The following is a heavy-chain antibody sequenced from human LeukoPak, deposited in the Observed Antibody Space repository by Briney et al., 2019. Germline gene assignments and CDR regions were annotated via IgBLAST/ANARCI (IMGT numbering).Heavy chain of an antibody. D-gene: IGHD3-10*01. J-gene: IGHJ4*02. CDR2: IYYSGST. CDR3: AREGNGSGKEFDY. V-gene: IGHV4-39*07. Sequence: SETLSLTCTVSGGSISSSSYYWGWIRQPPGKGLEWIGSIYYSGSTYYNPSLKSRVTISVDTCKNQFSLKLSSVTAADTAVYYCAREGNGSGKEFDYWGQGTLVTVSS. CDR1: GGSISSSSYY.